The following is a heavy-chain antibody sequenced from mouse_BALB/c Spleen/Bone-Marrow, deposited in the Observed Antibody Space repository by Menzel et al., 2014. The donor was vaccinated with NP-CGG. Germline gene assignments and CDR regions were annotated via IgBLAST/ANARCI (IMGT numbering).Heavy chain of an antibody. CDR3: ARLGDYGWFAY. CDR1: GFDFSRYW. J-gene: IGHJ3*01. V-gene: IGHV4-1*02. CDR2: INPDSSTI. D-gene: IGHD2-4*01. Sequence: VQLKDSGGGLVQPGGSLKLSCAASGFDFSRYWMSWVRQAPGKGLEWIGEINPDSSTINYTPSLKDKFIISRDNAKNTLYLQMSKVRSEDTALYYCARLGDYGWFAYWGQGTLVTVSA.